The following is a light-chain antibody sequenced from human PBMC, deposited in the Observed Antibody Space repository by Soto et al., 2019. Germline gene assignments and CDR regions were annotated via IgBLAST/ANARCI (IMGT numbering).Light chain of an antibody. V-gene: IGKV3-20*01. J-gene: IGKJ4*01. CDR2: DAS. Sequence: EIVLTQSPATLSLSPGETATLSCRASQSFCNSLAWYQQKPGQAPRLLIYDASSRATGIPDRFSGGGSGTDFTLTISRLEPEDFAVYYCQQFSSYPLTFGGGTKVDIK. CDR1: QSFCNS. CDR3: QQFSSYPLT.